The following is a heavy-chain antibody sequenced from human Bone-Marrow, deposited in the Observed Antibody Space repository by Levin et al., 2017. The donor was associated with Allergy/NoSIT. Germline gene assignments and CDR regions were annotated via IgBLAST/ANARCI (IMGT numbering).Heavy chain of an antibody. V-gene: IGHV4-34*01. D-gene: IGHD4-17*01. CDR2: INHSGST. CDR3: ASTMTTVMVSYFDY. J-gene: IGHJ4*02. Sequence: PSETLSLTCAVYGGSFSGYYWSWIRQPPGKGLEWLGEINHSGSTNYNPSLKSRVTISVDTSKNQFSLKLSSVTAADTAVYYCASTMTTVMVSYFDYWGQGTLVTVSS. CDR1: GGSFSGYY.